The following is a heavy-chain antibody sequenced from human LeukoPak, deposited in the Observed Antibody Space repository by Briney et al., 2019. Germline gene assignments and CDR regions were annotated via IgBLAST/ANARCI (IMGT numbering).Heavy chain of an antibody. CDR1: GFTFSSYA. V-gene: IGHV3-23*01. CDR2: ISGSGGST. D-gene: IGHD2-8*01. CDR3: AKKDLLMVYAPIDY. Sequence: QPGGSLRLSCAASGFTFSSYAMSWVRQAPGKGLEWVSAISGSGGSTYYADSVKGRFTISRDNSKNTLYLQMNSLRAEDTAVYYCAKKDLLMVYAPIDYWGQGTLVTVSS. J-gene: IGHJ4*02.